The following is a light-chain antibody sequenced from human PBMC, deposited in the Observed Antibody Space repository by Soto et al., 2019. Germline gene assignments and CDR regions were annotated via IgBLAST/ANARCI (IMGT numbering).Light chain of an antibody. V-gene: IGKV3-15*01. Sequence: IVMKQSPATLSVSPGQRATLSCRASQSVSSNLAWYQQKPGQAPRLLIYGASTRATGIPARFSSSESGTEFTLTISSLQSEDFAVYDCQQYNDLPPWTFGQATKVEIK. J-gene: IGKJ1*01. CDR2: GAS. CDR1: QSVSSN. CDR3: QQYNDLPPWT.